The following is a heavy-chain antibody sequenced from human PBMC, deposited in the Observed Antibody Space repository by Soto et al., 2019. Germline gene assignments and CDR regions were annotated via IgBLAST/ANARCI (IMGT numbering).Heavy chain of an antibody. CDR2: ISSSSSTI. CDR3: ARDPWVGATAFSLRGDMDV. Sequence: EVQLVESGGGLVQPGGSLRLSCAASGFTFSSYNMNWVRQAPGKGLEWVSYISSSSSTIYYADSVKGRFTISRDDAKNSLYLQMNSLRAEDTAVYYCARDPWVGATAFSLRGDMDVWGQGTTVTVSS. D-gene: IGHD1-26*01. J-gene: IGHJ6*02. CDR1: GFTFSSYN. V-gene: IGHV3-48*01.